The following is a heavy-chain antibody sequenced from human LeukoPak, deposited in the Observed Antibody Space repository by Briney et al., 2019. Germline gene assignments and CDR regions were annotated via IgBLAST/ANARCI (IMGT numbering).Heavy chain of an antibody. CDR3: ATTIAAAGTVGWFDP. CDR2: VNESGGT. D-gene: IGHD6-13*01. Sequence: GEVNESGGTNISPSLRSRVTISVDTSKNQFSLKLSSVTAADTAVYYCATTIAAAGTVGWFDPWGQGTLVTVSS. V-gene: IGHV4-34*01. J-gene: IGHJ5*02.